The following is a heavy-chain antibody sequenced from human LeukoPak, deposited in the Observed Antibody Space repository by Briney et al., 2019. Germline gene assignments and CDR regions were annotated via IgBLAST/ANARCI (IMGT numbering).Heavy chain of an antibody. CDR3: ARWDDNDAFDI. J-gene: IGHJ3*02. V-gene: IGHV4-31*02. Sequence: LRLSCAASGFTFSSYAMSWVRQHPGKGLEWIGYIYYSGSTYYNPSLKSRVTISVDTSKNQFSLKLSSVTAADTAVYYCARWDDNDAFDIWGQGTMVTVSS. CDR1: GFTFSSYA. D-gene: IGHD1-26*01. CDR2: IYYSGST.